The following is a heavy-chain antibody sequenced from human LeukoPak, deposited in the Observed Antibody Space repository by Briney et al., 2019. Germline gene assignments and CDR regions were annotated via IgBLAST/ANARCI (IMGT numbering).Heavy chain of an antibody. CDR1: GGSISSSSYY. CDR3: ASFGYYYDSSGYQ. CDR2: IYYSGST. Sequence: SETLSLTCTVSGGSISSSSYYWGWIRQPPGKGLEWIGSIYYSGSTYYNPSLKSRVTISVDTSKNQFSLKLSSVTAADTAVYYCASFGYYYDSSGYQWGQGTLVTVSS. D-gene: IGHD3-22*01. V-gene: IGHV4-39*07. J-gene: IGHJ4*02.